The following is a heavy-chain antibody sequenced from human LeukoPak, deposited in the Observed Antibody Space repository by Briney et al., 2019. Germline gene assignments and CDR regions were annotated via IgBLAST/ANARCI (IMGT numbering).Heavy chain of an antibody. CDR3: AADTDYDAFDI. J-gene: IGHJ3*02. CDR1: GFTFSDYY. CDR2: ISSSGSTI. D-gene: IGHD4-11*01. V-gene: IGHV3-11*01. Sequence: GGSLRLSCAASGFTFSDYYMSWIRQAPGKGLEWVSYISSSGSTIYYADSVKGRFTISRDNAKNSLYLQMNSLRAEDTAVYYCAADTDYDAFDIWGQGTMVTVSS.